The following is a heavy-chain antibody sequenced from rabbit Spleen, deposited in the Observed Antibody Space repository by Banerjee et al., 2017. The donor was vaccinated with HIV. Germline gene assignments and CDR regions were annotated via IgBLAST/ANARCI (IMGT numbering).Heavy chain of an antibody. CDR1: GVDFSSYYY. J-gene: IGHJ4*01. V-gene: IGHV1S45*01. CDR2: INASTGKP. D-gene: IGHD2-1*01. Sequence: QQQLEESGGGLVKPGGTLTLTCKASGVDFSSYYYMCWVRQAPGKGLQWIACINASTGKPVYATWASGRFTISRTSSTTVTLRMTTLTAADRATYFCARDLVGVIGWNFYLWGPGT. CDR3: ARDLVGVIGWNFYL.